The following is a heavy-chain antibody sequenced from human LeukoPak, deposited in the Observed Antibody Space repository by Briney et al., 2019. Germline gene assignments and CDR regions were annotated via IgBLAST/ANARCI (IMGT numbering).Heavy chain of an antibody. J-gene: IGHJ4*02. V-gene: IGHV3-7*05. CDR1: GFTFSSYW. CDR3: ARDSPGSTIVVSPDIDY. Sequence: GGSLRLSCAASGFTFSSYWMTWVRQTPGKGLEWVANIRQDGSETYYVDSVKGRFTISRDNAKNSLYLQMNSLRADDTAVYYCARDSPGSTIVVSPDIDYWGQGTLVTVSS. CDR2: IRQDGSET. D-gene: IGHD3-22*01.